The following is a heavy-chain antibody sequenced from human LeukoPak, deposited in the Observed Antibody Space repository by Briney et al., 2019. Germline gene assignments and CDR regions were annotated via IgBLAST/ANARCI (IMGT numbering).Heavy chain of an antibody. V-gene: IGHV4-59*01. CDR2: IYXSGST. J-gene: IGHJ4*02. CDR3: ARARYSSGCPYDY. Sequence: PSETLSLTCTXSXGSIXSXXXXXXXXXPXXXXXWXGYIYXSGSTNYNPSLKSRVXISVDTSKNQFSLKLSSVTAADTAVYYCARARYSSGCPYDYWGQGTLVTVSS. CDR1: XGSIXSXX. D-gene: IGHD6-19*01.